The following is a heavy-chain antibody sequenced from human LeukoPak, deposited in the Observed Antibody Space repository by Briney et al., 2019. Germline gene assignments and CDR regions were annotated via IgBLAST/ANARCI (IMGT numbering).Heavy chain of an antibody. D-gene: IGHD1-26*01. CDR1: GGSISSTNKY. J-gene: IGHJ3*02. CDR2: IFYTGSD. V-gene: IGHV4-39*01. CDR3: ARQLGIFSGFDI. Sequence: SETLSLTCSVSGGSISSTNKYWGWTRQPPGKRLEWIGSIFYTGSDYYKPSLKSRGTISVDTSKNQFSLKLSSVTAADTAAYYCARQLGIFSGFDIWGRGTMVTVSS.